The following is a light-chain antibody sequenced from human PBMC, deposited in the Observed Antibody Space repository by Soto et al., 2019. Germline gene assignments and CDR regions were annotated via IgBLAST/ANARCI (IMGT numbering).Light chain of an antibody. J-gene: IGKJ4*01. CDR2: AAS. CDR3: QQLHSSPLT. CDR1: QGISTY. Sequence: IQLTQSPSSLSASIGDRVTITCRAGQGISTYLAWYQQKPRKAPKLLIYAASTLQSGVPSRFSGSGSGTDFTLTISSLQLEDFATYYCQQLHSSPLTCGGGTKVEIK. V-gene: IGKV1-9*01.